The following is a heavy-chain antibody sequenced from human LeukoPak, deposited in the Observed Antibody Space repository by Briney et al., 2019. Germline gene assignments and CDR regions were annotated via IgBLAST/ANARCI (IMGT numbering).Heavy chain of an antibody. D-gene: IGHD1-26*01. CDR1: RFTFSTYG. CDR2: ISYDGSNK. V-gene: IGHV3-30*18. Sequence: GGSLRLSCAASRFTFSTYGMHWVRQAPGKGLEWVAVISYDGSNKYYADSVKGRFTISRDNSKNTLYLQMNSLRVEDTAVYYCAKGGPPTGASPRPWDFNYWGQGTLVTVSS. CDR3: AKGGPPTGASPRPWDFNY. J-gene: IGHJ4*02.